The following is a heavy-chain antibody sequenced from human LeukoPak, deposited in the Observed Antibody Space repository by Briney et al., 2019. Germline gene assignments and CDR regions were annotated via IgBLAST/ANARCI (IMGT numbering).Heavy chain of an antibody. D-gene: IGHD5-24*01. Sequence: GRSLRLSCAASGFTFSSYGMHWVRQAPGKGLEWVAVIWYDGTNKYYTDSVKGRFTISRDNSKNMLYVQMNGLRVEDTAVYYCARESGMATMEYWGQGTLVTVSS. CDR2: IWYDGTNK. CDR3: ARESGMATMEY. CDR1: GFTFSSYG. J-gene: IGHJ4*02. V-gene: IGHV3-33*01.